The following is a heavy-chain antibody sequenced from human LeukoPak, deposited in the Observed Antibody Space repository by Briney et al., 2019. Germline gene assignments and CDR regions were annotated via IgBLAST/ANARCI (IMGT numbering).Heavy chain of an antibody. J-gene: IGHJ4*02. CDR1: GYTFTGYY. CDR2: INPNSGGT. D-gene: IGHD3-22*01. V-gene: IGHV1-2*04. Sequence: VSVKVSCKASGYTFTGYYMHWVRQAPGRGLEWMGWINPNSGGTNYAQKFQGWVTMTRDTSISTAYMELSRLRSDDTAVYYCARDSRNYYDTSVYSDFDYWGQGPLVPVSS. CDR3: ARDSRNYYDTSVYSDFDY.